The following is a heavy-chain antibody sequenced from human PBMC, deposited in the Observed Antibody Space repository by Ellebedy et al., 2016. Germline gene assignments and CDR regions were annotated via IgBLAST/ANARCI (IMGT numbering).Heavy chain of an antibody. V-gene: IGHV4-38-2*02. CDR2: IYHSGST. CDR3: ARKRATPFDY. J-gene: IGHJ4*02. CDR1: GYSISSGYY. D-gene: IGHD1-26*01. Sequence: SETLSLXCTVSGYSISSGYYWGWIRQPPGKGLEWIGSIYHSGSTYYNPSLKSRVTISVDTSKNQFSLKLSSVTAADTAVYYCARKRATPFDYWGQGTLVTVSS.